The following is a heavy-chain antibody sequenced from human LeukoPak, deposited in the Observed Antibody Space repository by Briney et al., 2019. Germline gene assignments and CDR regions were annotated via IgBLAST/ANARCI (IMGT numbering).Heavy chain of an antibody. V-gene: IGHV4-4*07. Sequence: SETLSLTCTVPGGSLSSYYWSWIRQPAGKGLEWIGRIYSDGSTNYNPSHKSRVTMSVDTSKNLYSLKLSSVTAADTAVYFCARTGSPTEYYFDYWGQGTLVTVSS. CDR3: ARTGSPTEYYFDY. J-gene: IGHJ4*02. CDR2: IYSDGST. CDR1: GGSLSSYY. D-gene: IGHD3-10*01.